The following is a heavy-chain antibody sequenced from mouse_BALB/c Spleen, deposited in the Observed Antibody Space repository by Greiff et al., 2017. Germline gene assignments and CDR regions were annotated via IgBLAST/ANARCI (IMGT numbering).Heavy chain of an antibody. CDR2: IWGDGST. Sequence: QVQLKESGPGLVAPSQSLSITCTVSGFSLTGYGVNWVRQPPGKGLEWLGMIWGDGSTDYNSALKSRLSISKDNSKSQVFLKMNSLQTDDTARYYCARVANWGPFDYWGQGTTLTVSS. J-gene: IGHJ2*01. CDR1: GFSLTGYG. V-gene: IGHV2-6-7*01. D-gene: IGHD4-1*01. CDR3: ARVANWGPFDY.